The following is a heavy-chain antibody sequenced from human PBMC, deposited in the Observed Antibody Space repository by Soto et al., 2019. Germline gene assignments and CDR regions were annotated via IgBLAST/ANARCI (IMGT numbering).Heavy chain of an antibody. Sequence: SETLSLTCAVYGGSFSGYYWTCIRQPPGTGLEWIGEINHSGSTNYNPPLKSRVTISVDTSKNQSSLKLTSVTAADTAVYYCARDKITGLFAYWGQGTLVTVSS. CDR1: GGSFSGYY. CDR2: INHSGST. V-gene: IGHV4-34*01. D-gene: IGHD2-8*02. J-gene: IGHJ4*02. CDR3: ARDKITGLFAY.